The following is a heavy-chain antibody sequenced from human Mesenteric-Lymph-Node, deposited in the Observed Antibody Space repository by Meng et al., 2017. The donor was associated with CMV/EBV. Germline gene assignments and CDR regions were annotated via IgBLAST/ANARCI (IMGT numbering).Heavy chain of an antibody. CDR3: AKRVTLDS. Sequence: GESLKISCAASGFTFSNYAMSWVRQAPGKGLEWVSVIYAGGTTNYADSMKGRFTVSRDGPKNALYLHMTSLRIDDTAVYYCAKRVTLDSWGQGTLVTVSS. CDR2: IYAGGTT. D-gene: IGHD2-21*02. CDR1: GFTFSNYA. J-gene: IGHJ5*01. V-gene: IGHV3-66*02.